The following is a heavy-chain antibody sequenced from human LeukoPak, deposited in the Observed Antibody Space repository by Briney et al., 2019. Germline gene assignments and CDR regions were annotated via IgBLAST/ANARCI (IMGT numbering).Heavy chain of an antibody. J-gene: IGHJ5*02. D-gene: IGHD6-13*01. CDR2: INHSGST. Sequence: SETLSLTCAVYGGPFGGYYWSWIRQPPGKGLEWIGEINHSGSTNYNPSLKSRVTISVDTSKNQFSLKLSSVTAADTAVYYCARGIIAAATSGYFDPWGQGTLVTVSS. V-gene: IGHV4-34*01. CDR1: GGPFGGYY. CDR3: ARGIIAAATSGYFDP.